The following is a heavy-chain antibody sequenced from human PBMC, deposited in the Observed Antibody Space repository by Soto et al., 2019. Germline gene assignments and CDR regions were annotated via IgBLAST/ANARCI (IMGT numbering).Heavy chain of an antibody. J-gene: IGHJ4*02. CDR1: GFTFSSYA. D-gene: IGHD6-13*01. Sequence: EVQLLESGGGLVQPGGSLRLSCAASGFTFSSYAMNWVSQAPGKGLEWVSVISGSGGSTYYTDSVKGRFTISRDNSKNTLYLQMNSLRAEDTAVYYCARRSSSWYFDCWGQGTLVTVSS. CDR3: ARRSSSWYFDC. CDR2: ISGSGGST. V-gene: IGHV3-23*01.